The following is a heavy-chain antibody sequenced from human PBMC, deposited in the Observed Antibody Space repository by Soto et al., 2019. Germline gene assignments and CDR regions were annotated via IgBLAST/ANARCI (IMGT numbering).Heavy chain of an antibody. J-gene: IGHJ4*02. V-gene: IGHV3-21*01. Sequence: EVQLVESGGGLLKPGGSLRLSCAASGFSLSDYSMNWIRQAPGKGLEWVASISSSSSFIHYAESMKGRFTISRDNAKNSLYLQMNSLSAEDTAVYYCAGSSDDGRDNWGQGTLVTVSS. CDR2: ISSSSSFI. D-gene: IGHD1-26*01. CDR1: GFSLSDYS. CDR3: AGSSDDGRDN.